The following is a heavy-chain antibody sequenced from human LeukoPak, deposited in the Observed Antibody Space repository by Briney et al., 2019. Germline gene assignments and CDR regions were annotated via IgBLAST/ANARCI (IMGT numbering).Heavy chain of an antibody. D-gene: IGHD2-15*01. V-gene: IGHV1-18*01. Sequence: ASVKVSCKASGYTFTSYGISWVRQAPGQGLEWMGWISAYNSNTNYAQKVQGRVTMTTDTSTSTAYMELRSLRSDDTAVYYCASILGFWGFAPWGQGTLVTVSS. CDR3: ASILGFWGFAP. J-gene: IGHJ5*02. CDR2: ISAYNSNT. CDR1: GYTFTSYG.